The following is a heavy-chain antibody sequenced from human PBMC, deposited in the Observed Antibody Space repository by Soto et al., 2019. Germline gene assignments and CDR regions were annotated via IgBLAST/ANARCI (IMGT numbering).Heavy chain of an antibody. CDR1: GGSIRSGGYY. J-gene: IGHJ6*02. V-gene: IGHV4-31*03. D-gene: IGHD5-18*01. Sequence: SETLSLTCTVSGGSIRSGGYYWSWVRQNPRRGLEWIGNIYYSGNTYYNPSLKSRLTISVDTSKNQFSLNLSSVTAADTAVYYCARDRLMATAGTARHYFGLDVWGQGTTVT. CDR2: IYYSGNT. CDR3: ARDRLMATAGTARHYFGLDV.